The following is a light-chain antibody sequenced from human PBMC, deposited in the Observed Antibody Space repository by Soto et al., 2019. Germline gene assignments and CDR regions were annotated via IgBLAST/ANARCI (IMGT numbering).Light chain of an antibody. J-gene: IGKJ5*01. Sequence: VLTESAVTLQLPPGERDTLSCRASQSFRGLLAWYQQKPGQAPRLLIYDAYNRATGIPPRFSGSGSGTDFTLTISNLEPEDSAVYYCQQRHMWPIPFGQGTRLEIK. V-gene: IGKV3-11*01. CDR1: QSFRGL. CDR3: QQRHMWPIP. CDR2: DAY.